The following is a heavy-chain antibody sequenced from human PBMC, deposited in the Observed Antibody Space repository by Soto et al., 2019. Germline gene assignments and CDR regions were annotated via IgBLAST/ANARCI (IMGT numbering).Heavy chain of an antibody. J-gene: IGHJ4*02. CDR2: IYASGSP. V-gene: IGHV4-59*02. D-gene: IGHD1-26*01. CDR3: ARGVGSSPPQY. CDR1: GGSVSVYY. Sequence: QVQLQESGPGQVKPSETLSLTCTIPGGSVSVYYWSWIRQSTGQGLEWIGYIYASGSPYYNPSLRSRVTISADTSKNQISLKLTSPTAADTAVYYCARGVGSSPPQYWGRGTLVTVSS.